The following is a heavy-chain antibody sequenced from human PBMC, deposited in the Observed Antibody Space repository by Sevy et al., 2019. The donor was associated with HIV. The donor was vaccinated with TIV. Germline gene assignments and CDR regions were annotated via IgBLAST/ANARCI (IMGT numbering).Heavy chain of an antibody. CDR2: FYYSGNT. Sequence: SETLSLTCTVSGGSISSSAYYWGWIRQPPGKGLEWIASFYYSGNTYYNPSLKSRVTISVDTPKNQFSLKLSSVTAADTAVYYCATSVSARPDDYRGQGILVTVSS. D-gene: IGHD6-6*01. V-gene: IGHV4-39*01. J-gene: IGHJ4*02. CDR3: ATSVSARPDDY. CDR1: GGSISSSAYY.